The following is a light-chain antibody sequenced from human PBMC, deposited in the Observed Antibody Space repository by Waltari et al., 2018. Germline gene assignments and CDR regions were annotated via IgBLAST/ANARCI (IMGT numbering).Light chain of an antibody. J-gene: IGLJ2*01. V-gene: IGLV3-19*01. CDR1: SLRRYS. CDR2: GQN. CDR3: HSRDTSSTRF. Sequence: SSDLTQDPAVSVALGQPVRITCQGDSLRRYSASLYQQRPGQAPILFLYGQNDRPSGIPDRFSGSTSGNTASLTITGAQAEDEADYYCHSRDTSSTRFFGGGTRLTV.